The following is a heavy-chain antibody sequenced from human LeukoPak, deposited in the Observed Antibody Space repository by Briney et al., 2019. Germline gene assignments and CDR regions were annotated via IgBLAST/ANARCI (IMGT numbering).Heavy chain of an antibody. J-gene: IGHJ4*02. V-gene: IGHV4-34*01. CDR3: ARRYSYGDFDY. CDR1: GGSFSGYY. Sequence: SETLSLTCAVYGGSFSGYYWSWIRQPPGKGLEWIGEIDHSGSTNYNPSLKSRVTISVDTSKNQFSLKLSSVTAADTAVYYCARRYSYGDFDYWGQGTLVTVSS. CDR2: IDHSGST. D-gene: IGHD5-18*01.